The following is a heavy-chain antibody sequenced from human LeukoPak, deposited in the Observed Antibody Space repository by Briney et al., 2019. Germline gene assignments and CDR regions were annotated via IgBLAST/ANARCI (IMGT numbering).Heavy chain of an antibody. Sequence: SETLSLTCTVSGGSISSGSYYWSWIRQPAGKGLEWIGRIHTSGSTDYNPSLRSRVTISIDTSKNQFSLKLTSVTAADTAVYYCARGVSQIRGMWFDPWGPGPLVTVSS. V-gene: IGHV4-61*02. CDR2: IHTSGST. CDR1: GGSISSGSYY. J-gene: IGHJ5*02. D-gene: IGHD6-13*01. CDR3: ARGVSQIRGMWFDP.